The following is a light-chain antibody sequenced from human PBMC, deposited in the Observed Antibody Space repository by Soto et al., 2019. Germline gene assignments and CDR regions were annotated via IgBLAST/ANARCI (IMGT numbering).Light chain of an antibody. J-gene: IGKJ2*03. V-gene: IGKV3-20*01. Sequence: ETELTQSPGTLSLSPGERATLSCRASQSVSSSYLAWYQQKPGQAPRLLIYGASTRATGIPDRFSGSGSGTDFTLTISRLEPEDLAVYYCQQYSSSPYSFGQGTKLEIK. CDR3: QQYSSSPYS. CDR2: GAS. CDR1: QSVSSSY.